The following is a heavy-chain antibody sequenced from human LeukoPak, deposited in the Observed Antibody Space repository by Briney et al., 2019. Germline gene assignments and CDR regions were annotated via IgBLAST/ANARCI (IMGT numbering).Heavy chain of an antibody. J-gene: IGHJ3*02. CDR3: ARGSAVRIRDDAFDI. CDR2: ISSSSSYI. Sequence: PGGSLRLSCAASGFTFSSYSMNWVRQAPGKGLEWVSSISSSSSYIYYADSVKGRFTISRDNAKNSLYLQMNSLRAEDTAVYYCARGSAVRIRDDAFDIWGQGTMVTVSS. CDR1: GFTFSSYS. V-gene: IGHV3-21*01. D-gene: IGHD3-10*01.